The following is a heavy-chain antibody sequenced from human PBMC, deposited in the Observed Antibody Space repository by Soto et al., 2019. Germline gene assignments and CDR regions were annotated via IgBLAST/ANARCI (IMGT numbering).Heavy chain of an antibody. V-gene: IGHV3-23*01. CDR1: GFTFSSYV. CDR3: AKDYHYYDSSGYYSAEYFQH. D-gene: IGHD3-22*01. Sequence: GGSLRLSCAASGFTFSSYVMSWVRQAPGKGLEWVSAISGSGGSTYYADSVKGRFTISRDNSKNTLYLQMNSLRAEDTAVYYCAKDYHYYDSSGYYSAEYFQHWGQGTLVTVSS. CDR2: ISGSGGST. J-gene: IGHJ1*01.